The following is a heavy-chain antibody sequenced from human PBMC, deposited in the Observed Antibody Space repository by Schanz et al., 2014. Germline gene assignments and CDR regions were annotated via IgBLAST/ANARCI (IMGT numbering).Heavy chain of an antibody. J-gene: IGHJ4*02. CDR1: GFSFSSYA. D-gene: IGHD2-15*01. Sequence: EAQLLESGGGLVEPGGSLRLSCAASGFSFSSYAMGWVRQARGKGLEWVTAMNESHSTIYYADSVRGRFTISRDNAENTLILQMNSLRAEDTSVYYCARKVVAGVGGYYDNWGQGTLVIVSS. CDR2: MNESHSTI. V-gene: IGHV3-23*01. CDR3: ARKVVAGVGGYYDN.